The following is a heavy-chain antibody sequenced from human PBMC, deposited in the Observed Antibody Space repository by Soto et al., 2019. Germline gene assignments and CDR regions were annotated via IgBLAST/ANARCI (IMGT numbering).Heavy chain of an antibody. V-gene: IGHV3-73*01. D-gene: IGHD3-9*01. J-gene: IGHJ4*02. CDR1: GFTFSGSA. CDR3: TTYPLYYDILTGYSHLDY. CDR2: IRSKANSYAT. Sequence: GGSLRLSCAASGFTFSGSAMHWVRQASGKGLEWVGRIRSKANSYATAYAASVKGRFTISRDDSKNTAYLQMNSLKTEDTAVYYCTTYPLYYDILTGYSHLDYWGQGTLVTVPQ.